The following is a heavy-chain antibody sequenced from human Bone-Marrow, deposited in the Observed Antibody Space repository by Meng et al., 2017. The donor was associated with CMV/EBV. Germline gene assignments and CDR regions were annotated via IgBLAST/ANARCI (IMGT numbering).Heavy chain of an antibody. CDR1: GFTFTTYA. V-gene: IGHV3-30*04. J-gene: IGHJ4*02. Sequence: GESLKISCAASGFTFTTYAMRWVRQAPGKGLEWVAVISYDGSDKYYAGSVKGRFTISRDNSKNTLYLEMNSLRAEDTAVYYCARDSSRYGELDYWGQGNRVTGSS. CDR3: ARDSSRYGELDY. CDR2: ISYDGSDK. D-gene: IGHD6-13*01.